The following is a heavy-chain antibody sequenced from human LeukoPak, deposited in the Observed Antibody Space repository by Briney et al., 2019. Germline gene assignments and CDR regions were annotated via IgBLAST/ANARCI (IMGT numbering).Heavy chain of an antibody. CDR3: ARDKYDLGFDP. V-gene: IGHV4-59*01. CDR1: GGSISSYY. J-gene: IGHJ5*02. D-gene: IGHD3-3*01. CDR2: IYYSGST. Sequence: ASETLSLTCTVSGGSISSYYWSWIRQLPGKGLEWIGYIYYSGSTNYNPSLKSRVAISVDTSKNQFPLKLSSVTAADTAVYYCARDKYDLGFDPWGQGTLVTVSS.